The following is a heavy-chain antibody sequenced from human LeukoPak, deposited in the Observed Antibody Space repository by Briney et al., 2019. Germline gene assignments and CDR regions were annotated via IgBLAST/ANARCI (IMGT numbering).Heavy chain of an antibody. D-gene: IGHD3-22*01. CDR3: ARDYYDSSGYSTADAFDI. Sequence: GGSLRLSCAASGFTFSDYYMSWIRQAPGKGLEWVSYISSSSSYTNYADSVKGRFTISRDNAKNSLYLQMNSLRAEDTAVYYCARDYYDSSGYSTADAFDIWGQGTMVTVSS. J-gene: IGHJ3*02. CDR2: ISSSSSYT. V-gene: IGHV3-11*06. CDR1: GFTFSDYY.